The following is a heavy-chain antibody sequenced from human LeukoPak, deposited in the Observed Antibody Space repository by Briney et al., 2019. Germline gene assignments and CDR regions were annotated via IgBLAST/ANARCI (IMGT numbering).Heavy chain of an antibody. CDR1: GYSISSGYY. Sequence: SETLSLTCAVSGYSISSGYYWGWIRQPPGKGLEWIGSIYHSGSTYYNPSLKSRVTISVDTSKNQFSLKLSSVTAADPAVYYCRGLYYYYYMDVWGKGTTVTVSS. D-gene: IGHD3-16*01. CDR3: RGLYYYYYMDV. CDR2: IYHSGST. V-gene: IGHV4-38-2*01. J-gene: IGHJ6*03.